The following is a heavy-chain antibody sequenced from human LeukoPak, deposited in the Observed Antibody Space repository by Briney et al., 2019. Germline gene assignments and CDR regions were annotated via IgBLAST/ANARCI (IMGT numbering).Heavy chain of an antibody. J-gene: IGHJ4*02. D-gene: IGHD2-15*01. CDR3: ARHLVVVAATSFDY. V-gene: IGHV4-39*01. Sequence: SETLSLTCTVSGGSIRSSYYYWGWIRQPPGKGLEWIGSIYYSGSTYYNPSLKSRVTISVDTSKNQFSLKLSSVTAADTAVYYCARHLVVVAATSFDYWGQGTLVTVSS. CDR2: IYYSGST. CDR1: GGSIRSSYYY.